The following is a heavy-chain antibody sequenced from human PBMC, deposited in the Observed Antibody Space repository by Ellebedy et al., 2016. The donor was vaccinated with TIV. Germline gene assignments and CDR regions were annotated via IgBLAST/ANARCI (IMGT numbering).Heavy chain of an antibody. D-gene: IGHD3-22*01. CDR1: GFSFHNYA. V-gene: IGHV3-23*01. Sequence: GESLKISCAASGFSFHNYAMNWVRQAPGKGLEWVSGISGLGDRTFYGDSAKGRFTISRDNSQNSLYLQINSLGAEDTAIYYCARDRGYDSSGYFDSWGQGTLVTVSS. CDR3: ARDRGYDSSGYFDS. J-gene: IGHJ4*02. CDR2: ISGLGDRT.